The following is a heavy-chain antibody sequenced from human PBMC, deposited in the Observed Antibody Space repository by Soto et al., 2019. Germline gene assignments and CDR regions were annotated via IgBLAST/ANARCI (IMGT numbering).Heavy chain of an antibody. CDR3: ARSCVTSRPIDF. V-gene: IGHV1-69*13. CDR1: GGTFSSYA. CDR2: IIPIFGTA. D-gene: IGHD2-21*01. J-gene: IGHJ4*02. Sequence: SVKVSCKASGGTFSSYAISWVRQAPGQGLEWMGGIIPIFGTANYAQKFQGRVTITADESTSTVYMEMSSLRSEDTAMYYCARSCVTSRPIDFWGQGTLVTVSS.